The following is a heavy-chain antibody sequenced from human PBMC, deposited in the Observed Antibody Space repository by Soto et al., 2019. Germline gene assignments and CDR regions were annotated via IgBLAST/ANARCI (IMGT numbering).Heavy chain of an antibody. V-gene: IGHV1-18*01. CDR2: IGPSRGNT. CDR1: GYTFTSYT. Sequence: QVQLLQSGGQVKKPGASVKVSCKASGYTFTSYTISWVRQAPGQGLEWVGWIGPSRGNTDSARDLQGRVTMTTDTSTSRAYMEWRSLRYDDTAVYYCARDTGNFFDYWGQGTLVSVSS. J-gene: IGHJ4*02. CDR3: ARDTGNFFDY.